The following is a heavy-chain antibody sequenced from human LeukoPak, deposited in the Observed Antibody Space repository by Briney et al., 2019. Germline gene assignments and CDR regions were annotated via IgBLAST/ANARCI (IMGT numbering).Heavy chain of an antibody. CDR2: ISSSSSYI. Sequence: GGSLRLSCAASGFTFSSYSMNWVRQAPGKGLEWVSSISSSSSYIYYADSVKGRFTISRDNAKNSLYLQMNSLRAEDTAVYYCARAISYYYDSSGYYSDAFDIWGQGQWSPSLQ. CDR3: ARAISYYYDSSGYYSDAFDI. D-gene: IGHD3-22*01. CDR1: GFTFSSYS. V-gene: IGHV3-21*01. J-gene: IGHJ3*02.